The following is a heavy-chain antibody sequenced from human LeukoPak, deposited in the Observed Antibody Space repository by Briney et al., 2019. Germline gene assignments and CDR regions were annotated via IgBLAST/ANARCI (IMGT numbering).Heavy chain of an antibody. D-gene: IGHD1-26*01. J-gene: IGHJ4*02. CDR1: GGSFSGYY. CDR3: AGGEWELLPLSFDY. V-gene: IGHV4-34*01. CDR2: INHSGST. Sequence: PSETLSLTCAVYGGSFSGYYWSWIRQPPGKGLEWIGEINHSGSTNYNPSLKSRVTISVDTSKNQFSLKLSSVTAADTAVYYCAGGEWELLPLSFDYWGQGTLVTVSS.